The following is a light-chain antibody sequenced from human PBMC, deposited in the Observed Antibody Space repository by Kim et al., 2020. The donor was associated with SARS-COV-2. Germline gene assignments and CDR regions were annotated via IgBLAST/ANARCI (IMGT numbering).Light chain of an antibody. CDR3: QQSGAT. Sequence: IVLTQSPGTLSLSPGERANLSCRASQSVSSNYLAWYQQKPGQAPRLLIYEASSRATGIPDRFSGSGSGTDFTLTISSLEPEDSAVYYCQQSGATFGQGTKVDIK. J-gene: IGKJ1*01. CDR1: QSVSSNY. V-gene: IGKV3-20*01. CDR2: EAS.